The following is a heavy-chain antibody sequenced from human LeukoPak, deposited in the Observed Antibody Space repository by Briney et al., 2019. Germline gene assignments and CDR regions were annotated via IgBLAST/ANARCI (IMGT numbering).Heavy chain of an antibody. CDR1: GYTFTSYG. D-gene: IGHD2-15*01. Sequence: GASVKVSCKASGYTFTSYGISWVRQAPGQGLEWMGWISAYNGNTNYAQKLQGRVTMTTDTSTSTAYMELRSLRSDDPAVYYCARAFVVVVAAIPAYWFDPWGQGTLVTVSS. CDR2: ISAYNGNT. J-gene: IGHJ5*02. CDR3: ARAFVVVVAAIPAYWFDP. V-gene: IGHV1-18*01.